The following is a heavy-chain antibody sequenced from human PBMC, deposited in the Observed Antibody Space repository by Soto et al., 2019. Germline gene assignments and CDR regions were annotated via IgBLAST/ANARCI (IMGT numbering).Heavy chain of an antibody. CDR2: ISGSGGST. J-gene: IGHJ6*02. Sequence: GGSLRLSCAASGFTFSSYAMSWVRQAPGKGLEWVSAISGSGGSTYYADSVKGRFTISRDNSKNTLYLQMNSLRAEDTAVYYCAKDPAAAGTRYYYYGMDVWGQGTTVTVSS. CDR3: AKDPAAAGTRYYYYGMDV. CDR1: GFTFSSYA. V-gene: IGHV3-23*01. D-gene: IGHD6-13*01.